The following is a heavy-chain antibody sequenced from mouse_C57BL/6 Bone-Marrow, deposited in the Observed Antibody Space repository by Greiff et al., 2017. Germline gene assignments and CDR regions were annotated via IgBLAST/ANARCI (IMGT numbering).Heavy chain of an antibody. J-gene: IGHJ3*01. Sequence: QVQLQQPGAELVMPGASVKLSCKASGYTFTSYWMHWVKQRPGQGLEWIGEIDPSDSYTNYNQKFKGKSTLTVDKSSSTAYMQLSSLTSEDSAVYYCALYDYDEAWFADWGKGTLVTVSA. CDR2: IDPSDSYT. D-gene: IGHD2-4*01. CDR1: GYTFTSYW. V-gene: IGHV1-69*01. CDR3: ALYDYDEAWFAD.